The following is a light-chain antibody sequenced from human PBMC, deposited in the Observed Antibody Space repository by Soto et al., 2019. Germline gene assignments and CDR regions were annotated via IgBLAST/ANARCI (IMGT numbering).Light chain of an antibody. CDR1: QGIKNW. CDR3: QQRSTWPPVT. V-gene: IGKV1-12*01. J-gene: IGKJ5*01. CDR2: TGS. Sequence: DIQMTQSPSYVSASVGDRFTITCRASQGIKNWLAWYQQKPGKAPNLLIYTGSSLQSGVPSRFSGSGSGTDFTLTISSLEPEDFAAYYCQQRSTWPPVTFGQGTRLEIK.